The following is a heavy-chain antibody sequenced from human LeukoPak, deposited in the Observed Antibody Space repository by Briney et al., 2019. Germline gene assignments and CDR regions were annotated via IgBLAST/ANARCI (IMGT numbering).Heavy chain of an antibody. Sequence: GASVKVSCKASGYTFSGYYMHGVRQAPGQGLEWVGWINPNSGATNYAQTLQGRVTLTRDTSISIVYMELSRLRTDDTAVYYCARALRYDDSSGYFAYWGQGTLVTVSS. V-gene: IGHV1-2*02. D-gene: IGHD3-22*01. CDR3: ARALRYDDSSGYFAY. CDR2: INPNSGAT. CDR1: GYTFSGYY. J-gene: IGHJ4*02.